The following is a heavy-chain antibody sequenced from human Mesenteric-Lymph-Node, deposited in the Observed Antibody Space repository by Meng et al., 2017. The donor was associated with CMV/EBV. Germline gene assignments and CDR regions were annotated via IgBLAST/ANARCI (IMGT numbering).Heavy chain of an antibody. CDR1: GFTFSNYE. CDR2: IKSKTDGGTT. J-gene: IGHJ4*02. CDR3: TTDPDQYCSGGSCYSSNNY. Sequence: GGSLRLSCVASGFTFSNYEMNWVRQAPGEGLEWVGRIKSKTDGGTTDYAAPVKGRFTISRDDSKNTLYLQMNSLKTEDTAVYYCTTDPDQYCSGGSCYSSNNYWGQGTLVTVSS. V-gene: IGHV3-15*01. D-gene: IGHD2-15*01.